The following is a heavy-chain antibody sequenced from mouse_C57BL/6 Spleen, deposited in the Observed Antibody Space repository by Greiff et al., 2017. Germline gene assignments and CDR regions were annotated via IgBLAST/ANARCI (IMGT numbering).Heavy chain of an antibody. CDR3: ARAHYYGSSYAYAMDY. CDR2: IYPGSGST. Sequence: QVQLQQPGAELVKPGASVKMSCKASGYTFTSYWITWVKQRPGQGLEWIGDIYPGSGSTNYNEKFKSKATLTVDTSSSTAYMQLSSLTSEDSAVYYGARAHYYGSSYAYAMDYWGQGTSVTVSS. D-gene: IGHD1-1*01. V-gene: IGHV1-55*01. CDR1: GYTFTSYW. J-gene: IGHJ4*01.